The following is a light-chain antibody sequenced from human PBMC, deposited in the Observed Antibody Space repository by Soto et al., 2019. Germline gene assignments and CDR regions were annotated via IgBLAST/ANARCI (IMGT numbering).Light chain of an antibody. CDR3: QRGYSRPRT. Sequence: DIQLTQSPSSLSASVGDRVTITCRASQSISTSLNWYQQKPGKAPNLLIFTSSNLESGVPSRFSGSGSGTDFTLTISSLQPEDFATYFCQRGYSRPRTFGQGTKVEIK. CDR1: QSISTS. V-gene: IGKV1-39*01. J-gene: IGKJ1*01. CDR2: TSS.